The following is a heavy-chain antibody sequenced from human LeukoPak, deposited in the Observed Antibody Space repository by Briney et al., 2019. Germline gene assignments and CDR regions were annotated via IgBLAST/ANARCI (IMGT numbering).Heavy chain of an antibody. CDR1: GYTFTSYD. V-gene: IGHV1-8*01. CDR3: AKEGWELLRGAFDI. D-gene: IGHD1-26*01. CDR2: MNPNSGNT. Sequence: ASVKVSCKASGYTFTSYDINWVRQATGQGLEWMGWMNPNSGNTGYAQKFQGRVTMTRNTSISTAYMELSSLRSEDTAVYYCAKEGWELLRGAFDIWGQGTMVTVSS. J-gene: IGHJ3*02.